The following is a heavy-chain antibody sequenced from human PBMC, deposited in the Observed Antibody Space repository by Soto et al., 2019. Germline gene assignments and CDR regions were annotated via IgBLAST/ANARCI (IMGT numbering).Heavy chain of an antibody. CDR3: ARGYDTALAPIF. D-gene: IGHD5-18*01. CDR2: IDYSGTA. CDR1: SGSISVTNVF. Sequence: SETLSLTCTVSSGSISVTNVFWGWVRQPPGKGLEWIGNIDYSGTAYFSPSLATRVTFHVDTSKNQFSLTLYSVTAADTAVYYCARGYDTALAPIFWGQGILVTVSS. V-gene: IGHV4-39*02. J-gene: IGHJ4*02.